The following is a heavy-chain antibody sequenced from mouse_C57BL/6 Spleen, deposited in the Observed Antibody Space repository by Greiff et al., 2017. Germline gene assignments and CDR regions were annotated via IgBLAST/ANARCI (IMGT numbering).Heavy chain of an antibody. V-gene: IGHV1-64*01. CDR3: ARWGYGSCFAY. J-gene: IGHJ3*01. CDR2: IHPNSGST. Sequence: QVHVKQSGAELVKPGASVKLSCKASGYTFTSYWMHWVKQRPGQGLEWIGMIHPNSGSTNYNEKFKSKATLTVDKSSSTAYMQLSSLTSEDSAVYYCARWGYGSCFAYWGQGTLVTVSA. CDR1: GYTFTSYW. D-gene: IGHD1-1*01.